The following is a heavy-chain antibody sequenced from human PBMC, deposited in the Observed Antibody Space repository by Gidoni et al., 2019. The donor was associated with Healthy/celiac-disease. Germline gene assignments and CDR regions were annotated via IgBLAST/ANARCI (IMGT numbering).Heavy chain of an antibody. V-gene: IGHV3-66*01. CDR1: GFTVSSTY. Sequence: EVQLVESGGGLVPPGGSLRLSCAASGFTVSSTYMSWVRQAPGKGLEWVSVIYSGGSTYYADSVKGRFTISRDNSKNTLYLQMNSLRAEDTAVYYCARDPAMLDAFDIWGQGTMVTVSS. J-gene: IGHJ3*02. CDR3: ARDPAMLDAFDI. CDR2: IYSGGST. D-gene: IGHD5-18*01.